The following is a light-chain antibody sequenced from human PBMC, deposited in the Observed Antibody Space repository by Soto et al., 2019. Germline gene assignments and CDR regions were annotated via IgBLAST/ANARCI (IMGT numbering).Light chain of an antibody. CDR3: NSYTSSSPYV. CDR1: SSDVGGYDY. Sequence: QSALTQPASVSGSPGQSITISCTGTSSDVGGYDYVSWYQQHPGKAPKLMIYEVSNRPSGVSNRFSGSKSGNTASLTISGRQAEDEADYYCNSYTSSSPYVFGAGTKLTVL. V-gene: IGLV2-14*01. J-gene: IGLJ1*01. CDR2: EVS.